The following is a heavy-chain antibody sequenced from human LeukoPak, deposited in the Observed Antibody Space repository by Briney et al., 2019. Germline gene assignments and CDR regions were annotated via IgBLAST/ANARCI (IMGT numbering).Heavy chain of an antibody. CDR3: ARTRVQGVIVY. CDR2: IIGSGGST. J-gene: IGHJ4*02. D-gene: IGHD3-10*01. Sequence: TGGPLRLPCAASGFTLSRYAMSGVRQAPGKGLDWVPVIIGSGGSTYYADSVKGRFTISRDNSKNTLYLQMNSLRAEDTAVYYCARTRVQGVIVYWGQGTLVTVSS. V-gene: IGHV3-23*01. CDR1: GFTLSRYA.